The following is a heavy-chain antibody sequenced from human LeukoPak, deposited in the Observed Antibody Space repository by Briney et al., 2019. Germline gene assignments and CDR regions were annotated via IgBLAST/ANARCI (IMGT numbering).Heavy chain of an antibody. J-gene: IGHJ6*02. CDR2: ISNSGGST. CDR1: GFTFSSYA. D-gene: IGHD2-2*01. V-gene: IGHV3-23*01. Sequence: GGSLRLSCAASGFTFSSYAMSWVRQAPGKGLEWVSVISNSGGSTFYADSVKGRFTISRDNSKNTLYLQMNSLRAEDTAVYYCARAEDCSSTSCSHGYYGMDVWGQGTTVTVSS. CDR3: ARAEDCSSTSCSHGYYGMDV.